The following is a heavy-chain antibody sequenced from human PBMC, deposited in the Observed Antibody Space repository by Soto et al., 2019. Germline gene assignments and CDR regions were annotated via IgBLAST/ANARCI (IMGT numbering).Heavy chain of an antibody. D-gene: IGHD3-10*01. CDR3: ASSYGSGYRAFDY. J-gene: IGHJ4*02. CDR1: GDTFTFYS. V-gene: IGHV1-69*02. CDR2: INPILSMS. Sequence: QVQLVQSGAEVKKPGSSVRVSCKASGDTFTFYSINWVRQAPGLGLEWMGRINPILSMSNYAQRFQGRVTMTADKSTSTAYMELSSLRAEDTAMYYWASSYGSGYRAFDYWGQGALVTVS.